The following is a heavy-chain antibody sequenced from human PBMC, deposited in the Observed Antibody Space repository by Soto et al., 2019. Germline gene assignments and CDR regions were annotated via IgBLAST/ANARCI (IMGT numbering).Heavy chain of an antibody. J-gene: IGHJ4*02. V-gene: IGHV3-30-3*01. Sequence: PGGSLRLSCAASGFPFSSYAMHWVRQAPGKGLEWVAFISHDGDNTYYADSVKGRFSISRDNSNNTLYLQMNRLRTEDTAVFYCARPRYYYDSGTYSYPHPDDYWRMGPLVPVS. D-gene: IGHD3-22*01. CDR1: GFPFSSYA. CDR2: ISHDGDNT. CDR3: ARPRYYYDSGTYSYPHPDDY.